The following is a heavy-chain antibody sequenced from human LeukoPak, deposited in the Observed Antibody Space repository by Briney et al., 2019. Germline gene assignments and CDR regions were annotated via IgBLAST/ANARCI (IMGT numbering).Heavy chain of an antibody. J-gene: IGHJ4*02. CDR2: ISGSGGST. CDR3: AKRSSRGFDY. D-gene: IGHD6-13*01. Sequence: GGSLRLSRAASEFTFSSYAMSWVRQAPGKGLEWVSAISGSGGSTYYADSVKGRFTISRDNSKNTPYLQMNSLRAEDTAVYYCAKRSSRGFDYWGQGTLVTVSS. CDR1: EFTFSSYA. V-gene: IGHV3-23*01.